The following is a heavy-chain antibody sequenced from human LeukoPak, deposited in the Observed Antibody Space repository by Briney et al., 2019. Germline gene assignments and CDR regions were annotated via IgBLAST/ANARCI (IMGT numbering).Heavy chain of an antibody. Sequence: PSETLSLTCTVSGGSISSGSYYWSWIRQPAGKGLEWIGRIYTSGSTNYNPSLKSRVTMSVDTSKNQFSLKLSSVTAADTAVYYCASIQTATKYYYYYYYMDVWGKGTTVTVSS. CDR2: IYTSGST. CDR1: GGSISSGSYY. V-gene: IGHV4-61*02. D-gene: IGHD5-12*01. J-gene: IGHJ6*03. CDR3: ASIQTATKYYYYYYYMDV.